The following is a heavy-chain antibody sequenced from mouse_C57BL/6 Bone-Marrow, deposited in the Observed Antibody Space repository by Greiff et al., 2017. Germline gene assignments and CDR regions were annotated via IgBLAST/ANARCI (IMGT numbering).Heavy chain of an antibody. Sequence: VQLQQSGAELVRPGASVKLSCTASGFNIKDDYMHWVKQRPEQGLEWIGWIDPENGDTEYASKFQGKATITADTSSTTAYLQLSGLTSEDTAVYYCTNPFFAYWGQGTLVTVSA. CDR3: TNPFFAY. J-gene: IGHJ3*01. CDR1: GFNIKDDY. V-gene: IGHV14-4*01. CDR2: IDPENGDT.